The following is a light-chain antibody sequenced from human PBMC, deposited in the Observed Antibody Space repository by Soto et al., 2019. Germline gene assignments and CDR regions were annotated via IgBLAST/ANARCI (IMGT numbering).Light chain of an antibody. CDR2: GAS. CDR3: QQYGSSPYT. J-gene: IGKJ5*01. Sequence: IVMTQSPATLSVSPGERATLSCRASQSVSSNLAGYQQKPGQAPRLLMYGASSRATGIPDMFSGTGAGTFFTLTSSRLEPEDSAVYCCQQYGSSPYTFGLGTRLEIK. V-gene: IGKV3-20*01. CDR1: QSVSSN.